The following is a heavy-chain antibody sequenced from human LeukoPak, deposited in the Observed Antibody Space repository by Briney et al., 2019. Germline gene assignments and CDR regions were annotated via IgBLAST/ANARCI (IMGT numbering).Heavy chain of an antibody. CDR3: VTYSTGLYKGLEF. V-gene: IGHV3-7*03. Sequence: GGSLRLSCAASGFTFTTYWMSWIRQAPGKGLEWVANINQDGTDKYYVDSVRGRFTFSRDNAQNSLYLQMSSLRVEDTAVYYCVTYSTGLYKGLEFWGQGTQVTVSS. D-gene: IGHD2-8*02. J-gene: IGHJ4*02. CDR1: GFTFTTYW. CDR2: INQDGTDK.